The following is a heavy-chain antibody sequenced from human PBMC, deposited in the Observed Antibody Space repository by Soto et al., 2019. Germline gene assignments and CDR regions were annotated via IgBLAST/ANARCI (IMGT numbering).Heavy chain of an antibody. CDR3: ARVVKAGDYGDYGRYYFDY. CDR2: ISAYSGNT. Sequence: QVQLVQSGAEVKKPGASVKVSCKASGYTFTTYGITWVRQAPGQGHEWMGWISAYSGNTNYAQKLQGRLTVTTDTSTNTAYMDLRSLRSDDTAVYYCARVVKAGDYGDYGRYYFDYWGHGTLVTVSS. V-gene: IGHV1-18*04. D-gene: IGHD4-17*01. CDR1: GYTFTTYG. J-gene: IGHJ4*01.